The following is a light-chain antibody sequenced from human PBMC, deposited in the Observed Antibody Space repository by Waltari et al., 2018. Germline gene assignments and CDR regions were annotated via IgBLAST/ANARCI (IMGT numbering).Light chain of an antibody. Sequence: EIVLPKSTGTLSLSPGERATLSCRASQSVGRYLAWYQQKPGQAPRLIIYGASTRATGIPDRFSGSGSGTDFSLIISGLEPEDFAVYFCQKYEALPATFGQGTKVEIK. CDR2: GAS. CDR3: QKYEALPAT. J-gene: IGKJ1*01. CDR1: QSVGRY. V-gene: IGKV3-20*01.